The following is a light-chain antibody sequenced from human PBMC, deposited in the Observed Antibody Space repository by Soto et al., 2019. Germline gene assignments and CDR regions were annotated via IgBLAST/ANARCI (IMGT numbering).Light chain of an antibody. CDR3: QQYGTLPYT. J-gene: IGKJ2*01. CDR1: ESVSTTF. CDR2: ATS. V-gene: IGKV3-20*01. Sequence: EVVMTQSPGTLSLSPGERATLFCRASESVSTTFLAWYQHKPGQTPRLLIKATSIRATGIPDRFSGSGSGTDFALSISRLEPEDFAIYSCQQYGTLPYTLGRGTRVEIK.